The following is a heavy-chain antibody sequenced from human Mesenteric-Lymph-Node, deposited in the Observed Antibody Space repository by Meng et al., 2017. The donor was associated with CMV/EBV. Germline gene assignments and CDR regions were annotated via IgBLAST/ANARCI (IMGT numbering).Heavy chain of an antibody. CDR3: ARDPITMVRYRDGMDV. CDR2: INWNGGST. CDR1: GFTFDDYG. V-gene: IGHV3-20*04. Sequence: GESLKISCAASGFTFDDYGMSWVRQAPGKGLEWVSGINWNGGSTGYADSVKGRFTISRDNAKNSLYLQMNSLRAEDTALYYCARDPITMVRYRDGMDVWGQGTTVTVSS. D-gene: IGHD3-10*01. J-gene: IGHJ6*02.